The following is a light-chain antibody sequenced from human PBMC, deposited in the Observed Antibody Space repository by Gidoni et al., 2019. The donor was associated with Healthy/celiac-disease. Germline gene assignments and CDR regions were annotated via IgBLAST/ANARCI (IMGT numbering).Light chain of an antibody. Sequence: QSALTQPAAVSGSPGQSITISCTGTSRDVGGYNYVAWYQQHPGNAPKLMIYDGSNRPSGVSNRFSGSKSGHTASLTISGLQAEDEADYYCSSYTSSSTLEFGGGTKLPVL. CDR2: DGS. CDR1: SRDVGGYNY. V-gene: IGLV2-14*01. J-gene: IGLJ2*01. CDR3: SSYTSSSTLE.